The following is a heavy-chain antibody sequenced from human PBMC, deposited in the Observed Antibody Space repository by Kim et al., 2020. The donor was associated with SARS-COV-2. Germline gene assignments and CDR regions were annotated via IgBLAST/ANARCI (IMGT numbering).Heavy chain of an antibody. Sequence: YPGGSDTSYSPSFQGQVTIAADKSISTAYLQWSSLKASDAAMYYCARIGDYWGQGTLVTVSS. CDR3: ARIGDY. V-gene: IGHV5-51*01. CDR2: YPGGSDT. D-gene: IGHD2-15*01. J-gene: IGHJ4*02.